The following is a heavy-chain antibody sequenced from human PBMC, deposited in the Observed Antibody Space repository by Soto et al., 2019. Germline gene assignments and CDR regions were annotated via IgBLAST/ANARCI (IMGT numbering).Heavy chain of an antibody. CDR1: GGTFSSYA. CDR2: IIPIFGTA. D-gene: IGHD3-9*01. Sequence: SGKVSCKASGGTFSSYAISWVRQAPGQGLEWMGGIIPIFGTANYAQKFQGRVTITADESTSTAYMELSSLRSEGTAVYYCARVRDPFDILTGYYTPSSGMDVWGQGTTVTVSS. CDR3: ARVRDPFDILTGYYTPSSGMDV. J-gene: IGHJ6*02. V-gene: IGHV1-69*13.